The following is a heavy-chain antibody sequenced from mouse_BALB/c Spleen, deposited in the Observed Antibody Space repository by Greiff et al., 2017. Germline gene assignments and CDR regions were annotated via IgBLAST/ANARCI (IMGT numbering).Heavy chain of an antibody. CDR1: GFTFSSYG. CDR2: INSNGGST. CDR3: ARGQDYDVKAMDY. Sequence: EVHLVESGGGLVQPGGSLKLSCAASGFTFSSYGMSWVRQTPDKRLELVATINSNGGSTYYPDSVKGRFTISRDNAKNTLYLQMSSLKSEDTAMYYCARGQDYDVKAMDYWGQGTSVTVSS. V-gene: IGHV5-6-3*01. J-gene: IGHJ4*01. D-gene: IGHD2-4*01.